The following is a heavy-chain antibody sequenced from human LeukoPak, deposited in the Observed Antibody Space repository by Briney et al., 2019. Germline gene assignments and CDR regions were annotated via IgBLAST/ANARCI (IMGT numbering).Heavy chain of an antibody. CDR2: ISGRNSYI. J-gene: IGHJ6*03. CDR1: GSTFSSYS. CDR3: ARCGVVTIFGVVQSYMDV. V-gene: IGHV3-21*01. Sequence: KPGGSLRLSCAASGSTFSSYSVNWVRQAPGKGLEWVSSISGRNSYIYYADSVKGRFTISRDNAENSLYLQMNSLRAEDTAVYYXARCGVVTIFGVVQSYMDVWGKGTTVTVSS. D-gene: IGHD3-3*01.